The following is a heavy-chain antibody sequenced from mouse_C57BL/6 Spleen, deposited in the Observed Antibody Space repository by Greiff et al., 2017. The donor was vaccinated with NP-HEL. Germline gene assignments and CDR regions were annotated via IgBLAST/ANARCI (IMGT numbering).Heavy chain of an antibody. CDR2: INPNYGTT. CDR3: GRGVVLRSNSYWYFGV. CDR1: GYSFTDYN. Sequence: EVQLQQSGPELVKPGASVKISCKASGYSFTDYNMNWVKQSHGKSLEWIGVINPNYGTTSYNQKFKGKATLTVDQSSSTAYMQLNSLTSEDSAVYYCGRGVVLRSNSYWYFGVWGTGTTGTVSA. D-gene: IGHD2-5*01. J-gene: IGHJ1*03. V-gene: IGHV1-39*01.